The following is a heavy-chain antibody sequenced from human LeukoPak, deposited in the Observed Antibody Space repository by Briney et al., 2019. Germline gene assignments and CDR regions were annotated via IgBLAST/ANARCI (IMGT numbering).Heavy chain of an antibody. D-gene: IGHD3-22*01. CDR3: AKDGGSGLLYYDSSYLVS. Sequence: PVRSLRISCAASGFAFSNDGILSVRQPPGKGVEWVALISYDVTDEYYIDSVKGRFIISRENPQNTLYLHMNSLRADDTAVYYCAKDGGSGLLYYDSSYLVSWGEGALVADCS. CDR1: GFAFSNDG. V-gene: IGHV3-30*18. CDR2: ISYDVTDE. J-gene: IGHJ5*02.